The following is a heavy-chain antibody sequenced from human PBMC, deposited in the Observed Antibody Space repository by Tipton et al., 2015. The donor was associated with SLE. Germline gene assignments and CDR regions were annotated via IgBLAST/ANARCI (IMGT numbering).Heavy chain of an antibody. J-gene: IGHJ5*02. D-gene: IGHD3-10*01. Sequence: TLSLTCTLSGDSISNFYWSWIRQPPGKGLEWIGYIYYSGSTYYNPSLKSRVTISVDTSRNHFSLNLSSVTAADTAVYYCARSGAIVPSVINWLDPWGQGSLITVSS. CDR2: IYYSGST. CDR1: GDSISNFY. CDR3: ARSGAIVPSVINWLDP. V-gene: IGHV4-59*12.